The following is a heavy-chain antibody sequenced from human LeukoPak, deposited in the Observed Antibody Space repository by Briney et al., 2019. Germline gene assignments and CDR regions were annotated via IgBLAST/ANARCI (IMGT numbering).Heavy chain of an antibody. Sequence: GGSLRLSCAASGFTFSSYSMNWVRQAPGKGLEWVSYISSSSSTIYYADSVKGRFTISRDNAKNSLYLQMNSLRAEDTAVYYCARVAAADAFDIWGQGTMVTVSS. J-gene: IGHJ3*02. CDR2: ISSSSSTI. D-gene: IGHD6-13*01. V-gene: IGHV3-48*01. CDR1: GFTFSSYS. CDR3: ARVAAADAFDI.